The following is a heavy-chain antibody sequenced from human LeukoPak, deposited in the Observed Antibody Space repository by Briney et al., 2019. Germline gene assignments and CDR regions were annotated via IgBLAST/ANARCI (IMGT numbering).Heavy chain of an antibody. CDR1: GGTFSSYA. CDR3: ARGSQDSSGYYYVGFDY. D-gene: IGHD3-22*01. J-gene: IGHJ4*02. CDR2: IIPIFGTA. Sequence: SVKVSCKASGGTFSSYAISWVRQAPGQGLEGMGGIIPIFGTANYAQKFQGRVTITTDESTSTAYMELSSLRSEDTAVYYCARGSQDSSGYYYVGFDYWGQGTLVTVSS. V-gene: IGHV1-69*05.